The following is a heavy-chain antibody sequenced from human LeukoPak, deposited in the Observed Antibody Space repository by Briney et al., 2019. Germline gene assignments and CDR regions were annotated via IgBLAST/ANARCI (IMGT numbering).Heavy chain of an antibody. J-gene: IGHJ4*02. V-gene: IGHV4-59*01. CDR2: IYYSGST. Sequence: SETLSLTCTVSGGSISSYYWSWIRQPPGKGLEWIGYIYYSGSTNYNPSLKSRVTISVDTSKNQFSLKLSSVTAVDTAVYYCARDFRSGWPPVWGQGTLVTVSS. D-gene: IGHD6-19*01. CDR3: ARDFRSGWPPV. CDR1: GGSISSYY.